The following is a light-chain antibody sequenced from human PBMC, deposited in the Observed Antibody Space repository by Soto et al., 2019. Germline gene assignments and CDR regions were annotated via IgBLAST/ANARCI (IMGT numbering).Light chain of an antibody. J-gene: IGKJ5*01. CDR1: ESISKW. V-gene: IGKV1-5*01. CDR2: DAS. Sequence: DIQMTQSPSTLSASVGDRGTITCRASESISKWLAWYQQKPGTAPKLLIYDASTLESGVPSRFSGSGSGTEFTLTISSLQPDDFATYYCHSRAFGQGTRLEIK. CDR3: HSRA.